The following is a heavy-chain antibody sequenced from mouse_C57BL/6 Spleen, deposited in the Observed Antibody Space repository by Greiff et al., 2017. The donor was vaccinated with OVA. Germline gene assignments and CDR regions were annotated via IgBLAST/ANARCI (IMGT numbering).Heavy chain of an antibody. V-gene: IGHV5-9-1*02. CDR3: TRGDLLGAMDY. CDR1: GFTFSSYA. J-gene: IGHJ4*01. CDR2: ISSGGDYI. Sequence: EVMLVESGEGLVKPGGSLKLSCAASGFTFSSYAMSWVRQTPEKRLEWVAYISSGGDYIYYADTVKGRFTISRDNARNTLYLQMSSLKSEDTAMYYCTRGDLLGAMDYWGQGTSVTVSS. D-gene: IGHD4-1*01.